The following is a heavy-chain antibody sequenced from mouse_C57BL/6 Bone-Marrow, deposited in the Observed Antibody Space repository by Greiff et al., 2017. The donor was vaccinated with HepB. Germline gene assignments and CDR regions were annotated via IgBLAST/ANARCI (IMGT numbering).Heavy chain of an antibody. CDR1: GYTFTDYY. Sequence: VHVKQSGPVLVKPGASVKMSCKASGYTFTDYYMNWVKQSHGKGLEWIGVINPYNGGTSYNQKFKGKATLTVDKSSSTAYMELNSLTSEDSAVYYCARYYYGSRFAYWGQGTLVTVSA. V-gene: IGHV1-19*01. CDR2: INPYNGGT. CDR3: ARYYYGSRFAY. D-gene: IGHD1-1*01. J-gene: IGHJ3*01.